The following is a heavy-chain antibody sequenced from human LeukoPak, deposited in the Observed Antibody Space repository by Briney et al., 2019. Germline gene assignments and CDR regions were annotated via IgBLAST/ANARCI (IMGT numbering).Heavy chain of an antibody. CDR1: GGSISSNNYY. Sequence: PSETLSLTCTVSGGSISSNNYYWGWIRQPPGKGLVWVSRINSDGSSTSYADSVKGRFTISRDNAKNTLYLQMNSLRAEDTAVYYCAAPRTGIVGATIGYWGQGTLVTVSS. J-gene: IGHJ4*02. CDR3: AAPRTGIVGATIGY. V-gene: IGHV3-74*01. D-gene: IGHD1-26*01. CDR2: INSDGSST.